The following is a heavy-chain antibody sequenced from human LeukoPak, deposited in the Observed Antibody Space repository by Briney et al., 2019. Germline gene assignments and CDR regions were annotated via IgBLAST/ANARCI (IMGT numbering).Heavy chain of an antibody. CDR3: ARGLFLSGYLDAFDI. CDR1: GGSISSSN. Sequence: TLSLTCAVSGGSISSSNWWSWVRQAPGKGLEWVAVISYDGSNKYYADSVKGRFTISRDNSKNTLYLQMNSLRVEDTAVYYCARGLFLSGYLDAFDIWGQGTVVTVSS. D-gene: IGHD3-22*01. J-gene: IGHJ3*02. V-gene: IGHV3-30*14. CDR2: ISYDGSNK.